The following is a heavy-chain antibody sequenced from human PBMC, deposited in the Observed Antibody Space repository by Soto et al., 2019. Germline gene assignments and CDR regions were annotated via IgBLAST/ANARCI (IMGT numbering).Heavy chain of an antibody. CDR1: GFTFSSFA. J-gene: IGHJ6*02. V-gene: IGHV3-23*01. CDR2: ISASGGST. D-gene: IGHD1-26*01. CDR3: AKGRSGSQYYYFGMDV. Sequence: EVQLLESGGGLVQPGGSLRLSCAASGFTFSSFAMNWVRQAPGKGLEWVSAISASGGSTYYADSVKGRFTVSRANSKNTLYLQMSSLRAEDTAVYYCAKGRSGSQYYYFGMDVWGQGTTVTVSS.